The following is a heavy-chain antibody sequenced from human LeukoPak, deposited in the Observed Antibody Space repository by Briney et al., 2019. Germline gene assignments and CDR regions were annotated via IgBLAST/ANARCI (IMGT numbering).Heavy chain of an antibody. CDR1: GYTFTGYY. V-gene: IGHV1-2*02. CDR3: ASIGEQQPWGY. D-gene: IGHD6-13*01. Sequence: ASVKVSCKASGYTFTGYYMHWVRQAPGQGLEWMGWINPNSGGTNYAQKSQGRVTMTRDTSISTAYMELSRLRSDDTAVYYCASIGEQQPWGYWGQGTLVTVSS. J-gene: IGHJ4*02. CDR2: INPNSGGT.